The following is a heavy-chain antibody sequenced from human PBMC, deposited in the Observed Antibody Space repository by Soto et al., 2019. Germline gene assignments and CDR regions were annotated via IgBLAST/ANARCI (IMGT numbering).Heavy chain of an antibody. J-gene: IGHJ4*02. V-gene: IGHV3-23*04. CDR1: GFTFSSYA. Sequence: EVQLVESGGGLVQPGGSLRLSCAASGFTFSSYAMSWVRQAPGKGLEWVSAISGSGGSTYYADSGKGRFTISRDNSNNTLYLQMKSLRAEDTAVYYCAKDLAYYYGSGSADYWGQGTLVTVSS. CDR2: ISGSGGST. CDR3: AKDLAYYYGSGSADY. D-gene: IGHD3-10*01.